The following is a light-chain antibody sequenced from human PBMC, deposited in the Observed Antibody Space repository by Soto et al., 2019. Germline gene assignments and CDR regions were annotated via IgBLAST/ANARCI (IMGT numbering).Light chain of an antibody. J-gene: IGKJ5*01. V-gene: IGKV1-16*02. CDR1: QSISTY. CDR2: AAH. CDR3: KKYNSYHLN. Sequence: DTQRNPSPSSLSATVVYIFQMNVRASQSISTYLNWYQLKPGNAPKLMLSAAHGFQSGVQSKFSGSGSGTDSTLTISSMQPEDFATYYCKKYNSYHLNFGKGPRLE.